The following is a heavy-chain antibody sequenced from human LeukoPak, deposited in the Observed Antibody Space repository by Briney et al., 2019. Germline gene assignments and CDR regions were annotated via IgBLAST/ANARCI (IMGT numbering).Heavy chain of an antibody. J-gene: IGHJ4*02. Sequence: PSETLSLTCAVYGGSFSGYYWSWIRQPPGKGLEWIGEINHSGSTNYNPSLKSRVTISVDTSKNQFSLKLSSVTAADTAVYYCARDARRITMVRGVRARDYWGQGTLVTVSS. V-gene: IGHV4-34*01. D-gene: IGHD3-10*01. CDR2: INHSGST. CDR1: GGSFSGYY. CDR3: ARDARRITMVRGVRARDY.